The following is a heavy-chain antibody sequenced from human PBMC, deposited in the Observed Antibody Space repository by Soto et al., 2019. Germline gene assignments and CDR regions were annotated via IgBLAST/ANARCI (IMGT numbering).Heavy chain of an antibody. V-gene: IGHV3-30-3*01. CDR1: GFTFSSYA. Sequence: GGSLRLSCAASGFTFSSYAMHWVRQAPGKGLEWVAVISYDGSNKYNADSVKGRFTISRDNSKNTLYLQMNSLRAEDTAAYYCARIGAYNWNYYYYGMDVWGQGTTVTVSS. D-gene: IGHD1-20*01. J-gene: IGHJ6*02. CDR2: ISYDGSNK. CDR3: ARIGAYNWNYYYYGMDV.